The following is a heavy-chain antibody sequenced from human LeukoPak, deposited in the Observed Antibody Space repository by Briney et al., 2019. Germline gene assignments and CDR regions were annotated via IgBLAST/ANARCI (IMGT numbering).Heavy chain of an antibody. J-gene: IGHJ4*02. CDR1: GGSISSYY. D-gene: IGHD3-22*01. CDR3: AGLGDSSGHYSGFDY. Sequence: SETLSLTCTVSGGSISSYYWSWIRQPPGKGLEWIGYIYYSGSTNYNPSLKSRVTISVDTSKNQFSLKLSSVTAADTAVYYCAGLGDSSGHYSGFDYWGQGTLVTVSS. CDR2: IYYSGST. V-gene: IGHV4-59*01.